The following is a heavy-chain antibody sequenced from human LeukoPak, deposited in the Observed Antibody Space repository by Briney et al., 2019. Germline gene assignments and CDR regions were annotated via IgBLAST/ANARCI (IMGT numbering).Heavy chain of an antibody. CDR3: ASFSPTTVTFDY. V-gene: IGHV1-18*01. J-gene: IGHJ4*02. Sequence: ASVKVSCKASGYTFTSYGISWVRQAPGQGLEWMGWISADNGNTNYAQKLQGRVTMTTDTSTSTAYMELRSLRSDDTAVYHCASFSPTTVTFDYWGQGTLVTVSS. CDR1: GYTFTSYG. CDR2: ISADNGNT. D-gene: IGHD1-1*01.